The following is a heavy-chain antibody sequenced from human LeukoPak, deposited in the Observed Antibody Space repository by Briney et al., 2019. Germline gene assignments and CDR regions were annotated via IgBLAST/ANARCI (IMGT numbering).Heavy chain of an antibody. J-gene: IGHJ4*02. CDR3: AKDGEWELLDY. CDR2: ISYDGSNK. CDR1: GFTFSSYG. Sequence: GGSLRLSCAASGFTFSSYGMHWVRQAPGKGLEWVAVISYDGSNKYYADSVKGRFTISRDNSKNTLYLQMNSLRAEDTAVYYCAKDGEWELLDYWGQGTLVTVSS. V-gene: IGHV3-30*18. D-gene: IGHD1-26*01.